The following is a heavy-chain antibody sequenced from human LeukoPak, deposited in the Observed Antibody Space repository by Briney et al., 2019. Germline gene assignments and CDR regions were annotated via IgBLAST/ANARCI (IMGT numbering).Heavy chain of an antibody. V-gene: IGHV3-30*02. CDR2: IRYDGSNK. D-gene: IGHD3-22*01. CDR3: AKWDTYYDSSGYYFY. Sequence: GGSLRLSCAASGFTFSSYGMHWVRQAPGKGLEWVAFIRYDGSNKYYADSVKGRFTISRDNSKNTLYLQMNSLRAEDTAVYYCAKWDTYYDSSGYYFYWGQGTLVTVSS. CDR1: GFTFSSYG. J-gene: IGHJ4*02.